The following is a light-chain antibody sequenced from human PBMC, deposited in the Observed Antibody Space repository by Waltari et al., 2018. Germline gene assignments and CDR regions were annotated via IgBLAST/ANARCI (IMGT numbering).Light chain of an antibody. J-gene: IGKJ4*01. V-gene: IGKV1-13*02. Sequence: AIQLTQSPSSLSASVGSRVTISCLASITVSSALAWYQQQPGKPPKLLIYDVFNLQSGVPSRFSGSGSGTDFTLTINSLQPEDFATYYCQQFNSYPLTFGGGTKVEIK. CDR2: DVF. CDR3: QQFNSYPLT. CDR1: ITVSSA.